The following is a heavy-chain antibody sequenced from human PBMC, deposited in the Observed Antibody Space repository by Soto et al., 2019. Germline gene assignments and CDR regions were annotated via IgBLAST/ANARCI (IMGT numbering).Heavy chain of an antibody. J-gene: IGHJ4*02. D-gene: IGHD2-2*01. CDR1: GFALKHYC. CDR2: ISKSDYT. CDR3: AREDSIIIPAVSDF. V-gene: IGHV3-21*01. Sequence: RGDLRHPYTGSGFALKHYCINLVRQAPGKGLEWVSSISKSDYTYYSDSVKGRFDIYRDNAKSSVSIQMKTLRVEDTDVYYCAREDSIIIPAVSDFWGQGTLVTVSS.